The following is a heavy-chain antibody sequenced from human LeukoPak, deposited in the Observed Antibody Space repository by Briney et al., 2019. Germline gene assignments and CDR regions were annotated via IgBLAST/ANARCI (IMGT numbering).Heavy chain of an antibody. J-gene: IGHJ4*02. CDR2: IYYSGST. CDR1: GGSISSSSYY. D-gene: IGHD3-22*01. Sequence: SETLSLTCTVSGGSISSSSYYWGWIRQPPGKGLEWIGSIYYSGSTYYNPSLKSRVTISVDTSKNQFSLKLSSVTAADTAVYYCARDQSRYYYDSSGYLYWGQGTLVTVSS. V-gene: IGHV4-39*07. CDR3: ARDQSRYYYDSSGYLY.